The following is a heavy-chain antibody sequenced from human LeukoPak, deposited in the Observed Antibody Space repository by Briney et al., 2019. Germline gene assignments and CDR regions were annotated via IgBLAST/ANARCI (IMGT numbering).Heavy chain of an antibody. CDR2: MNPNSGNA. CDR1: GYTFTSYD. Sequence: ASVKVSCKASGYTFTSYDINWVRQATGQGLEWMGWMNPNSGNAGYAQKFQGRVTMTRNTSISTAYMELSSLRPEDTAVYYCARGFHTYYYDSSGYDYAFDIWGQGTMVTVSS. CDR3: ARGFHTYYYDSSGYDYAFDI. J-gene: IGHJ3*02. V-gene: IGHV1-8*01. D-gene: IGHD3-22*01.